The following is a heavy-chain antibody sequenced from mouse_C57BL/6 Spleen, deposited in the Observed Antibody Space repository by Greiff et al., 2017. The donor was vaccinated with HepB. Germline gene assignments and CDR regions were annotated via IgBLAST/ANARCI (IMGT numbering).Heavy chain of an antibody. CDR2: ISSGSSTI. CDR1: GFTFSDYG. V-gene: IGHV5-17*01. D-gene: IGHD1-1*01. CDR3: AGGYYGSSYEGFDY. J-gene: IGHJ2*01. Sequence: EVQLVESGGGLVKPGGSLKLSCAASGFTFSDYGMHWVRQAPEKGLEWVAYISSGSSTIYYADIVKGRFTISRDNAKNTLFLQMTSLRSEDTAMYYCAGGYYGSSYEGFDYWGQGTTLTVSS.